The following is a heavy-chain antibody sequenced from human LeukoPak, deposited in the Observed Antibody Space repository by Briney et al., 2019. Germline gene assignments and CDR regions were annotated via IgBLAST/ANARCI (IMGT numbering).Heavy chain of an antibody. CDR3: ARAVTLGNLYYFDY. V-gene: IGHV1-69*04. J-gene: IGHJ4*02. Sequence: SVKVSCKASGGTFSSYAISWVRQAPGQGLEWMGRIIPIFGIANYAQKFQGRVTITADKYTSTVYMELSSLRSEDTAVYYCARAVTLGNLYYFDYWGQGTLVTVSS. D-gene: IGHD3-16*01. CDR2: IIPIFGIA. CDR1: GGTFSSYA.